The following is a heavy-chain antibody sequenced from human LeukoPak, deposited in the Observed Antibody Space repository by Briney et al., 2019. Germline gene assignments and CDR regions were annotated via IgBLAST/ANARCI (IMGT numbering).Heavy chain of an antibody. CDR3: ARRWNYGRNYYIDV. Sequence: SETLSLTCAVYGGSFSNYYWSWLRQPPGRGLEWIGEINDSGTINYNPSLMSRVTISVDKSKNQFSLKLSSVTAADTAVYYCARRWNYGRNYYIDVWGKGATVSVSS. J-gene: IGHJ6*03. CDR2: INDSGTI. V-gene: IGHV4-34*01. D-gene: IGHD1-7*01. CDR1: GGSFSNYY.